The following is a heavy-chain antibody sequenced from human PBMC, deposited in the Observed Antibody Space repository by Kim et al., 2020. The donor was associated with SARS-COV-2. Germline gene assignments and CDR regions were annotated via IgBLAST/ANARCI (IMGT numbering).Heavy chain of an antibody. J-gene: IGHJ4*02. V-gene: IGHV3-7*01. CDR3: VRGVNIY. CDR2: DASDK. D-gene: IGHD3-16*02. Sequence: DASDKYYVDSVKGRFTISRDNAKNSVFLQMNRLRAEDTAVYYCVRGVNIYWGQGTLVTVSS.